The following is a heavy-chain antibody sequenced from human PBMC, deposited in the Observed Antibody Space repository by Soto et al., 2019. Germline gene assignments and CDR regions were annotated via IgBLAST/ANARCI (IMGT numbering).Heavy chain of an antibody. CDR3: ARMDDFWSGSAWFDP. V-gene: IGHV4-39*07. CDR1: GDSITSNSYF. CDR2: IYYSGTT. Sequence: SETLSLTCTVSGDSITSNSYFWAWIRQPPGKGLEWIGSIYYSGTTYYNPSLKSRVTISVDTSKNQFSLKLSSVTAADTAVYYCARMDDFWSGSAWFDPWGQGTPVTVSS. D-gene: IGHD3-3*01. J-gene: IGHJ5*02.